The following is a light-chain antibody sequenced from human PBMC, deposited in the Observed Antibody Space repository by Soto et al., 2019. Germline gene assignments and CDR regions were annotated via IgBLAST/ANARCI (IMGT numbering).Light chain of an antibody. CDR3: QQYQTSPT. CDR2: SDS. Sequence: LVLTQSPGTLSLSPGERATLSCRASQSVGSDLLAWYQQKPGQAPRLLISSDSRRASGIPDRFSGSGSGTDFTLTISRVEAEDSAVYWCQQYQTSPTFGGGTKVEIK. V-gene: IGKV3-20*01. CDR1: QSVGSDL. J-gene: IGKJ4*01.